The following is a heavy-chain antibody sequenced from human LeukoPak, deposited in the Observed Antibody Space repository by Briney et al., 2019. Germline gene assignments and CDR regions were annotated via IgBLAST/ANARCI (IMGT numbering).Heavy chain of an antibody. J-gene: IGHJ3*02. Sequence: GRTPRLSCAASGFTFSDYWMHWVREAPGPGLVWGSRISSDGRSKNYADYVKGRFTISRDNAKNSLYVQMNSLRDEDTAVYYCAREGYGDYADAFDIWGQGTMVSVSS. CDR3: AREGYGDYADAFDI. V-gene: IGHV3-74*01. CDR2: ISSDGRSK. D-gene: IGHD4-17*01. CDR1: GFTFSDYW.